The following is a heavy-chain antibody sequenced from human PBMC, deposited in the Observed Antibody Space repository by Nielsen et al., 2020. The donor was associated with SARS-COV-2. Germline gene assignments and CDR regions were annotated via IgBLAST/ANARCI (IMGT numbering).Heavy chain of an antibody. CDR1: GFSLTTSKMC. CDR3: ARTSATGYSDF. D-gene: IGHD5-12*01. Sequence: SGPTLVKPTQTLTLTCSFSGFSLTTSKMCVSWIRQPPGKALEWLALIDWDDETLYSTSLKTRLTISKDTSKSQVVLTMTNMDPVDTATYYCARTSATGYSDFWGQRALVTVS. CDR2: IDWDDET. V-gene: IGHV2-70*01. J-gene: IGHJ4*02.